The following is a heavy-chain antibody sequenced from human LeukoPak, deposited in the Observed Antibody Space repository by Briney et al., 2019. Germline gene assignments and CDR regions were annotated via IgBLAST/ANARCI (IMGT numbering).Heavy chain of an antibody. CDR3: ARGGYYDSSGYSSFDY. CDR2: IIPIFGTA. CDR1: GGTFSSYA. V-gene: IGHV1-69*05. Sequence: SVKVSCKASGGTFSSYAISWVRQAPGQGLEWTGRIIPIFGTANYAQKFQGRVTITTDESTSTAYMELSSLRSEDTAVYYCARGGYYDSSGYSSFDYWGQGTLVTVSS. D-gene: IGHD3-22*01. J-gene: IGHJ4*02.